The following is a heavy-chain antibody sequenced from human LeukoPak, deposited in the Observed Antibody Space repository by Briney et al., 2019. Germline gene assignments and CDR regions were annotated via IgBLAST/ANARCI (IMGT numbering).Heavy chain of an antibody. CDR2: MNPNSGNT. Sequence: ASVKVSCKASGYTFTSYDINWVRQATGQGLEWMGWMNPNSGNTGYAQKFQGRVTMTRNTSISTAYMELSSLRSEDTAVYFCARGTERITIFGVVIMAGNWFDPWGQGTLVTGSS. V-gene: IGHV1-8*01. D-gene: IGHD3-3*01. J-gene: IGHJ5*02. CDR3: ARGTERITIFGVVIMAGNWFDP. CDR1: GYTFTSYD.